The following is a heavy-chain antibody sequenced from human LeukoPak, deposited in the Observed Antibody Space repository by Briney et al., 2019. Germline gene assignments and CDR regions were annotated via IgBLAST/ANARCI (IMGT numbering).Heavy chain of an antibody. CDR2: ISGCGGST. V-gene: IGHV3-23*01. CDR1: GFTFSSYA. CDR3: AKGSWTEMQHSSGWYLDY. Sequence: PGGSLRLSCAASGFTFSSYAMSWVRQAPGKGLEWVSAISGCGGSTYYADSVKGRFTISRDNSKNTLYLQMNSLRAEDTAVYYCAKGSWTEMQHSSGWYLDYWGQGTLVTVSS. J-gene: IGHJ4*02. D-gene: IGHD6-19*01.